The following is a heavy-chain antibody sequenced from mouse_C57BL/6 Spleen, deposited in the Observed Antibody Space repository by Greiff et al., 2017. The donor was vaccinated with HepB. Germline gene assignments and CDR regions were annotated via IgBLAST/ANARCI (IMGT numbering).Heavy chain of an antibody. J-gene: IGHJ3*01. CDR1: GFTFSSYA. CDR3: ARDGDDYDRFAY. V-gene: IGHV5-4*01. Sequence: EVQLVESGGGLVKPGGSLKLSCAASGFTFSSYAMSWVRQTPEKRLEWVATISDGGSYTSYPDNVKGRFTISRDNAKNNLYLQMSHLKSEDTAMYYCARDGDDYDRFAYWGQGTLVTVSA. CDR2: ISDGGSYT. D-gene: IGHD2-4*01.